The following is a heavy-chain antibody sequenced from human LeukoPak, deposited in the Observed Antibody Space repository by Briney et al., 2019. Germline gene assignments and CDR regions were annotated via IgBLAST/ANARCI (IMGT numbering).Heavy chain of an antibody. D-gene: IGHD6-6*01. CDR1: GFTLSNVW. V-gene: IGHV3-7*03. Sequence: GGSLRLSCATSGFTLSNVWMSWVRQAPGKGLEWVGNIRGDGSVKFYLDSVKGRFTISRDNTSSVSLQMNNLKAEDTAVYYCGRSVAAPADYWGQGTLVIVSS. J-gene: IGHJ4*02. CDR3: GRSVAAPADY. CDR2: IRGDGSVK.